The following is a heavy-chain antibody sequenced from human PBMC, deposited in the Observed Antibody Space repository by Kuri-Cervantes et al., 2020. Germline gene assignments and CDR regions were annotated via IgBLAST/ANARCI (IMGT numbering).Heavy chain of an antibody. CDR1: GGTFSSYA. CDR3: ARHTFSGAGDWFDP. V-gene: IGHV1-69*05. Sequence: SVKVSCKASGGTFSSYAISWVRQAPGQGLEWMGGIIPIFGTANYAQKFQGRVTMTRDTSISTAYMELSRLRSDDTAMYYCARHTFSGAGDWFDPWGQGTLVTVSS. CDR2: IIPIFGTA. J-gene: IGHJ5*02. D-gene: IGHD6-25*01.